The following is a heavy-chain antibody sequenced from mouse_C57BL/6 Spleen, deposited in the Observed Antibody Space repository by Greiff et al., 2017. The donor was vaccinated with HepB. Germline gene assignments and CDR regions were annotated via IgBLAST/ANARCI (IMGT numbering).Heavy chain of an antibody. V-gene: IGHV1-53*01. J-gene: IGHJ2*01. Sequence: VQLHQSGTELVKPGASVKLSCKASGYTFTSYWMHWVKQRPGQGLEWIGNINPSNGGTNYNEKFKSKATLTADKSSSTAYMQLSSLTSEDSAVYYCAREGWETGTDYWGQGTTLTVSS. CDR3: AREGWETGTDY. CDR2: INPSNGGT. D-gene: IGHD4-1*01. CDR1: GYTFTSYW.